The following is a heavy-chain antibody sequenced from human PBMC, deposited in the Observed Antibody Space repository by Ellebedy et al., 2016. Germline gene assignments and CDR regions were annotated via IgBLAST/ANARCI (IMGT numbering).Heavy chain of an antibody. Sequence: GGSLRLXXVVSGFSVSANDMSWVRQAPGKGLELVSLLYGGGASYYSDSVEGRFTISRDNSEKKLYLQMSGLGAEDTAVYYCVTRHNGAFDIWGQGTMVTVSS. J-gene: IGHJ3*02. CDR1: GFSVSAND. CDR3: VTRHNGAFDI. D-gene: IGHD1-1*01. V-gene: IGHV3-53*01. CDR2: LYGGGAS.